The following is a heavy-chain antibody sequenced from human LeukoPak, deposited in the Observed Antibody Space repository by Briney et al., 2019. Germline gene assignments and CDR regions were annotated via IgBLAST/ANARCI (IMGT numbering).Heavy chain of an antibody. CDR2: IYYSGST. J-gene: IGHJ2*01. CDR3: ARGAERYFDL. V-gene: IGHV4-39*01. Sequence: SETLSLTCTVSGGSISSSSYYWGWIRQPPGKGLEWIGSIYYSGSTYYNPSRKSRVTISVDTSENQFSLKLSSVTAADTAVYYCARGAERYFDLWGRGTLVTVSS. CDR1: GGSISSSSYY.